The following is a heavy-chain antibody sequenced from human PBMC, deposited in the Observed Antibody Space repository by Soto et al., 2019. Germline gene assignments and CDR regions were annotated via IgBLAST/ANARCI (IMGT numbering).Heavy chain of an antibody. Sequence: SVKVSCKASGFTFISSAVQWVRQARGQRLEWIGWIVVGSGNTNYAQKFQERVTISRDLSTSTAYMELSSPSSEDMAVYYCAADYYDTTDYYYDYWGQGTLVTVSS. CDR3: AADYYDTTDYYYDY. J-gene: IGHJ4*02. V-gene: IGHV1-58*01. CDR2: IVVGSGNT. CDR1: GFTFISSA. D-gene: IGHD3-22*01.